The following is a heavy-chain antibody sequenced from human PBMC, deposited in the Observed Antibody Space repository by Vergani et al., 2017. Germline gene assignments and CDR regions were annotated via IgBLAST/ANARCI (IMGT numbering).Heavy chain of an antibody. J-gene: IGHJ6*03. CDR3: ARVFYDFWSGSRTPKNMDV. CDR1: GFTFSSYS. D-gene: IGHD3-3*01. Sequence: EVQLVESGGGLVQPGGSLRLSCAASGFTFSSYSMNWVRQAPGKGLEWVSYISSSSSTIYYADSVKGRFTISRDNAKNSLYLQMNSLRAEDTAVYYCARVFYDFWSGSRTPKNMDVWGKGTTVTVSS. V-gene: IGHV3-48*01. CDR2: ISSSSSTI.